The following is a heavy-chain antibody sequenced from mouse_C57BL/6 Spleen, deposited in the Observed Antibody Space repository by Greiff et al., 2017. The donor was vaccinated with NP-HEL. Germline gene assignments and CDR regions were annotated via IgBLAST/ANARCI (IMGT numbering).Heavy chain of an antibody. Sequence: VQLKQSGPELVKPGASVKISCKASGYSFTGYYMNWVKQSPEKSLEWIGEINPSTGGTTYNQKFKAKATLTVDKSSSTAYMQLKSLTSEDSAVYYCARGGTTVVAFDYWGQGTTLTVSS. CDR3: ARGGTTVVAFDY. J-gene: IGHJ2*01. D-gene: IGHD1-1*01. CDR2: INPSTGGT. CDR1: GYSFTGYY. V-gene: IGHV1-42*01.